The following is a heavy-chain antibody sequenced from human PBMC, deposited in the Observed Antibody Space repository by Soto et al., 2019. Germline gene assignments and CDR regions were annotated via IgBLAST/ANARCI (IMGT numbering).Heavy chain of an antibody. V-gene: IGHV3-53*01. CDR3: ARETYGDYYYYYGMDV. D-gene: IGHD4-17*01. Sequence: PGGSLRLSCAASGFTVSSNYMSWVRQAPGKGLEWVSVIYSGGSTYYADSVKGRFTISRDNSKNTLYLQMNSLRAEDTAVYYCARETYGDYYYYYGMDVWGQGTTVTVSS. CDR1: GFTVSSNY. J-gene: IGHJ6*02. CDR2: IYSGGST.